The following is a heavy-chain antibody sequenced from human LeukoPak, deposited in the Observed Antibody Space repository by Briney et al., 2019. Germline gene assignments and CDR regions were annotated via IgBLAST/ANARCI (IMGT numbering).Heavy chain of an antibody. Sequence: GGSLRLSCAASGFTFSSYAMSWVRQAPGKGLEWVSAISGSGGSTYYADSVKGRFTISRDNSKNTLYLQMNSLRAEDTAVYYCAKGLLGCRGVREREFCVYWGQGTLVTVSS. CDR3: AKGLLGCRGVREREFCVY. CDR2: ISGSGGST. V-gene: IGHV3-23*01. CDR1: GFTFSSYA. J-gene: IGHJ4*02. D-gene: IGHD3-10*01.